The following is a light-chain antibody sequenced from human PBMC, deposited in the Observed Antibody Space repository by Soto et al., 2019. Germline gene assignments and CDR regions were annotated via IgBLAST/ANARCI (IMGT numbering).Light chain of an antibody. CDR2: DAS. V-gene: IGKV3-20*01. Sequence: EIVLTQSPGILSLSPGERATLSCRASQSVSSTYLAWYQQKPGQAPRLLIYDASSRATGISDRFSGSGSGTDFTLTISRLEPEDFAVYYCQQYGSSPPSYTFGQGTKLEIK. CDR1: QSVSSTY. CDR3: QQYGSSPPSYT. J-gene: IGKJ2*01.